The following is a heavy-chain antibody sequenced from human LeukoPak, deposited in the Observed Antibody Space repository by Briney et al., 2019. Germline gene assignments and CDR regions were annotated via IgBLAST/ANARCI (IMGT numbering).Heavy chain of an antibody. J-gene: IGHJ4*02. Sequence: WASVKVSCKASGGTFSSYAISWVRQAPGQGLEWMGRIIPILGIANYAQKFQGRVTITADKSTSTAYMELSSLRSEDTAVYYCARDFTPPRYCSGGSCYSYFDYWGQGTLVTVSS. CDR1: GGTFSSYA. V-gene: IGHV1-69*04. CDR3: ARDFTPPRYCSGGSCYSYFDY. CDR2: IIPILGIA. D-gene: IGHD2-15*01.